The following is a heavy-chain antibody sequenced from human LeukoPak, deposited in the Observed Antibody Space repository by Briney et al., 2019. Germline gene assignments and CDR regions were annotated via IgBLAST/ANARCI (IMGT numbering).Heavy chain of an antibody. V-gene: IGHV3-7*01. Sequence: PGGSLRLSCAASGFTFSNAWMSWVRQAPGKGLEWVANIKQDGSEKYYVDSVKGRFTISRDNAKNSLYLQMNSLRAEDTAVYYCARDLWSGSGAFDIWGQGTMVTVSS. CDR1: GFTFSNAW. J-gene: IGHJ3*02. CDR2: IKQDGSEK. D-gene: IGHD3-3*01. CDR3: ARDLWSGSGAFDI.